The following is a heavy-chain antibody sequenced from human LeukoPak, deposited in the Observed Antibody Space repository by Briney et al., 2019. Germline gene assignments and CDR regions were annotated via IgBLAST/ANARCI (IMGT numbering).Heavy chain of an antibody. CDR1: GYTFTSYG. CDR2: ISAYNGNT. V-gene: IGHV1-18*01. D-gene: IGHD6-19*01. CDR3: ARVGSGWYDQGY. Sequence: ASVTVPCKASGYTFTSYGIGWVRQAPGQGLAWMGWISAYNGNTNYAQKLQGRVTMTTDTSTSTAYMELRSLRSDDTAVYYCARVGSGWYDQGYWGQGTLVTVSS. J-gene: IGHJ4*02.